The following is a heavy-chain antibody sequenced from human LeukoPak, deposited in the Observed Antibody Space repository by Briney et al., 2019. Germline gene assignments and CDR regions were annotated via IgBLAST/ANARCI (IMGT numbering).Heavy chain of an antibody. Sequence: QSGGSLRLSCAASKFTFSDYAMHWVRQAPGKGLEWVALISHDGSNKYYADSAKGRFTISRDNSKNTLYLEMNSLRVEDTAVYYCAKDRKWSYYGLDYWGQGTLVTVSS. D-gene: IGHD3-10*01. CDR2: ISHDGSNK. V-gene: IGHV3-30*18. J-gene: IGHJ4*02. CDR3: AKDRKWSYYGLDY. CDR1: KFTFSDYA.